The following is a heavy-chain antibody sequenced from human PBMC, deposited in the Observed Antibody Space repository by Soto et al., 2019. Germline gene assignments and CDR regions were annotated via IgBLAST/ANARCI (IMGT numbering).Heavy chain of an antibody. CDR3: ARGDVYYYDSSGYLGGH. CDR1: GGTFSSYA. D-gene: IGHD3-22*01. V-gene: IGHV1-69*01. J-gene: IGHJ4*02. CDR2: IIPIFGTA. Sequence: QVQLVQSGAEVKKPGSSVKVSCKASGGTFSSYAISWVRQAPGQGLEWMGGIIPIFGTANYAQKFQGRVTITADESTSTAYMELSSLRSEDTAVYYCARGDVYYYDSSGYLGGHWGQGTLVTVSS.